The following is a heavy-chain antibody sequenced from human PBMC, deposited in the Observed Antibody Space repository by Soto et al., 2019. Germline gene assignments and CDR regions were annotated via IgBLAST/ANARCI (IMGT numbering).Heavy chain of an antibody. CDR1: GFTFSTYW. J-gene: IGHJ4*02. Sequence: GGSLRLSCAVSGFTFSTYWMDWVRQTPGKGLVWVANINQDGSEINYVDSVKGRFTISRDDAKNSLYLQMSSLTAEDSALYYCSRSLYYWGQGTLVTVSS. CDR2: INQDGSEI. V-gene: IGHV3-7*01. CDR3: SRSLYY.